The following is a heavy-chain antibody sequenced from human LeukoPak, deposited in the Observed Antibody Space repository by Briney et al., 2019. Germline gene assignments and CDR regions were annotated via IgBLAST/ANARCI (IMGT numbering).Heavy chain of an antibody. V-gene: IGHV3-23*01. J-gene: IGHJ6*04. CDR1: GFTFTNYA. Sequence: GGSLRLSCAASGFTFTNYAMSWVRQAPGKGLDWVSAISYNGGSTYYSDSVKGRFTVSRDNSKNTVYLQMNSLRAEDTAVYYCAKPPNYGAYYYGMDVWGKGTTVTVSS. CDR3: AKPPNYGAYYYGMDV. CDR2: ISYNGGST. D-gene: IGHD4/OR15-4a*01.